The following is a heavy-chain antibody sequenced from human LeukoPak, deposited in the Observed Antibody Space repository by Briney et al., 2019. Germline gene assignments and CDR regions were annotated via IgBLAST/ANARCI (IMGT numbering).Heavy chain of an antibody. V-gene: IGHV3-66*01. J-gene: IGHJ4*02. D-gene: IGHD4-17*01. CDR2: IYSGGGT. Sequence: GGSLRLSCAASGFTVSTNYMSWVRQAPGKGLEWVSLIYSGGGTYYADSVKGRFTISRDNSRNTLSLQMNSLRVDDTAVYYCARGFRSVTTWGYFDYWGQGAQVTVSS. CDR1: GFTVSTNY. CDR3: ARGFRSVTTWGYFDY.